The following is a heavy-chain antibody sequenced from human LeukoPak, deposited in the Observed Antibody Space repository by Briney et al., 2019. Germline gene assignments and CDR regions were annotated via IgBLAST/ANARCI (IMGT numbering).Heavy chain of an antibody. CDR3: ARGEGTYYYDSSDLGAFDI. J-gene: IGHJ3*02. V-gene: IGHV4-4*07. CDR1: GGSISSYY. Sequence: SETVSLTCTASGGSISSYYWSWIRQPAGKGLEWIGRIYTSGSTNYNPSLKSRVTMSVDTSKNQFSLKLSSVTAADTAVYYCARGEGTYYYDSSDLGAFDIWGQGTMVTVSS. D-gene: IGHD3-22*01. CDR2: IYTSGST.